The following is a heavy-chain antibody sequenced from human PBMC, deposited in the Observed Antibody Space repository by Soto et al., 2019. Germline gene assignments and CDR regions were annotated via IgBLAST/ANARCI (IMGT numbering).Heavy chain of an antibody. CDR1: GFTFSDYD. D-gene: IGHD2-15*01. Sequence: QVQLVESGGGLVKPGGSLRLSCAASGFTFSDYDMSWIRQAPGKGLEWVSYISSSGSTIYYADSVKGRFTISRDNDKNSLYVQNDSLRAEDPAVYYCARGLDVEVVAAYWSDWGQGTLVTVSS. CDR3: ARGLDVEVVAAYWSD. J-gene: IGHJ4*02. V-gene: IGHV3-11*01. CDR2: ISSSGSTI.